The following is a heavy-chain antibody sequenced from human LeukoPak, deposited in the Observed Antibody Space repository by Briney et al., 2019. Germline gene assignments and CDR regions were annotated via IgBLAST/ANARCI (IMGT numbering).Heavy chain of an antibody. CDR2: TNNNGRST. Sequence: GGSLRLSCSASGFTFSSYVMYWVRQAPGKGLEYVSTTNNNGRSTNHADSVKGRFTISRDNSKNTLYLQMNSLRVEDTAVYYCVKSGSDSWFAYFDSWGQGTLVTVSS. V-gene: IGHV3-64D*06. CDR1: GFTFSSYV. J-gene: IGHJ4*02. D-gene: IGHD6-13*01. CDR3: VKSGSDSWFAYFDS.